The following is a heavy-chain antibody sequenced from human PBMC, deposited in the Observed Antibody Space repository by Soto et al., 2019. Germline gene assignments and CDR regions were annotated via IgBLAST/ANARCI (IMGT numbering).Heavy chain of an antibody. CDR2: IYPGDSDT. Sequence: EVQLVQSGAEVKKPGESLKISCKGSGYSFTTYWIGWVRQMPEKGLEWMGIIYPGDSDTRDSPSFQRQVTISADKSICTGYRQMSSLKASDTAMYYYATSTLYSYCYDWGQGPQVTLSS. J-gene: IGHJ4*02. D-gene: IGHD5-18*01. CDR3: ATSTLYSYCYD. V-gene: IGHV5-51*01. CDR1: GYSFTTYW.